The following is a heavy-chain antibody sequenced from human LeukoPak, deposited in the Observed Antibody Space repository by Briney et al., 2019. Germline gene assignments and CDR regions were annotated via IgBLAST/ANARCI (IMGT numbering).Heavy chain of an antibody. CDR2: IYYSGST. CDR3: AKDLGWYFDL. V-gene: IGHV4-59*01. Sequence: SETLSLTCTVSGGSISSYYWSWIRQPPGKGLEWIGYIYYSGSTNYNPSLKSRVTISVDTSKNQFSLKLSSVTAADTAVYYCAKDLGWYFDLWGRGTLVTVS. CDR1: GGSISSYY. J-gene: IGHJ2*01.